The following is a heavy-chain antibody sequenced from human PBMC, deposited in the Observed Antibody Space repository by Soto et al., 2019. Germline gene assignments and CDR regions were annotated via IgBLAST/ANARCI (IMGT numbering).Heavy chain of an antibody. CDR1: GYTFLDFY. J-gene: IGHJ4*02. D-gene: IGHD3-3*02. Sequence: QVQLVQSGTEVKKPGASVKVSCKASGYTFLDFYIHWVRQAPGQGLEWMGFINPSGGGTTYAQQFQGRLTMTRDTSTSTVYMELISLRSEDTAMYYCVRDKPFSAGYWGQGTLVT. V-gene: IGHV1-46*01. CDR3: VRDKPFSAGY. CDR2: INPSGGGT.